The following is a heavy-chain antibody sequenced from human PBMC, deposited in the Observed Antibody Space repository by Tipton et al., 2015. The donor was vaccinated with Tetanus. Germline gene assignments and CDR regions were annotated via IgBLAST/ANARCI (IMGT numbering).Heavy chain of an antibody. CDR3: ARGADCRGGSCFSGAFDT. V-gene: IGHV3-33*01. D-gene: IGHD2-15*01. CDR2: SWYDGTDK. Sequence: SLRLSCAASGFIFSSYGIHWVRQAPGKGLEWLAVSWYDGTDKYYADSVKGRFTISRDNSKNTLYLQMNSLRAGDTALYYCARGADCRGGSCFSGAFDTWGQGTQVTVSS. CDR1: GFIFSSYG. J-gene: IGHJ4*02.